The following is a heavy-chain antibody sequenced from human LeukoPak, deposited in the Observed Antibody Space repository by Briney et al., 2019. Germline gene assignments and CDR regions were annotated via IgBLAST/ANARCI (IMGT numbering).Heavy chain of an antibody. D-gene: IGHD3-16*01. V-gene: IGHV4-59*01. CDR3: TRGAVWLIDY. J-gene: IGHJ4*02. CDR1: DDSISDYY. Sequence: PSETLSLTCTVSDDSISDYYRGWIRQPPGKGLEWIGYFHNSRTSTYNPSLKSRVTISADTSKNQFSLKLNSLTTADTAVYYCTRGAVWLIDYWGQGILVTVSS. CDR2: FHNSRTS.